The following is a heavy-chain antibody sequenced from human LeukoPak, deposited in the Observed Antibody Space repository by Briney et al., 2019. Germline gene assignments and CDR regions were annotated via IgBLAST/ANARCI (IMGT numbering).Heavy chain of an antibody. CDR1: GYTFTSYY. CDR2: IYTSGGST. Sequence: ASVKVSCKASGYTFTSYYMHWVRQAPGQGLEWMGMIYTSGGSTSYAQKFQGRVTMTRDTSTSIVYMKMSSLRSEDTAVYYCARLYDISNSWFDPWGQGTLVSVSS. D-gene: IGHD3-9*01. CDR3: ARLYDISNSWFDP. V-gene: IGHV1-46*03. J-gene: IGHJ5*02.